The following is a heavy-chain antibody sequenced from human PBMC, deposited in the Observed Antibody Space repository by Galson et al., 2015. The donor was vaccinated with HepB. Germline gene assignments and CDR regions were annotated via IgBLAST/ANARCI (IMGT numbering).Heavy chain of an antibody. CDR1: GGTFSSYT. V-gene: IGHV1-69*04. CDR2: IIPILGIA. Sequence: SVTVSCKASGGTFSSYTISWVRQAPGQGLEWMGRIIPILGIANYAQKFQGRVTITADKSTSTAYMELSSLRSEDTAVYYCARETGGSGGSWPRDYWGQGTLVTVSS. D-gene: IGHD2-15*01. J-gene: IGHJ4*02. CDR3: ARETGGSGGSWPRDY.